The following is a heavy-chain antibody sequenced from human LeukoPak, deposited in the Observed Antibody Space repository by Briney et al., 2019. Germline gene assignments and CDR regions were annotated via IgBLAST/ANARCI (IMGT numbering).Heavy chain of an antibody. CDR3: ARANYYDSSGYYFDY. CDR2: ILHSGNT. CDR1: GGSVSSHD. D-gene: IGHD3-22*01. Sequence: PSGTLSLTCTVSGGSVSSHDWTWIRQSPEKGLEWMGYILHSGNTNYNPSLKSRVSMSLETSKNQIALSLSAVTAADTAVYYCARANYYDSSGYYFDYWGQGTLVTVSS. V-gene: IGHV4-59*02. J-gene: IGHJ4*02.